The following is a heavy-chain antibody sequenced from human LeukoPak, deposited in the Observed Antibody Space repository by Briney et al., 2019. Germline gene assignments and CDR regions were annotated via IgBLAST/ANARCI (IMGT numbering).Heavy chain of an antibody. CDR3: ARARITMVRGRYYFDY. CDR1: GYTFTNYD. V-gene: IGHV1-8*02. CDR2: ISPYIGNT. D-gene: IGHD3-10*01. Sequence: ASVKVSCKASGYTFTNYDINWVRQAPGLGLEWMGWISPYIGNTRYAQKFQGRVTMTRNTSISTAYMELSSLRSEDTAVYYCARARITMVRGRYYFDYWGQGTLVTVSS. J-gene: IGHJ4*02.